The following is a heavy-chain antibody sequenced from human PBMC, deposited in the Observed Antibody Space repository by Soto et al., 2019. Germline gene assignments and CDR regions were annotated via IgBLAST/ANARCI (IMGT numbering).Heavy chain of an antibody. J-gene: IGHJ6*02. D-gene: IGHD3-3*01. V-gene: IGHV4-31*03. CDR3: AREGNKDFWSGYTYGMDV. Sequence: LSLTCTVSGGSISSGGYYWSWIRQHPGKGLEWIGYIYYSGSTYYNPSLKSRVTISVDTSKNQFSPKLSSVTAADTAVYYCAREGNKDFWSGYTYGMDVWGQGTTVTVSS. CDR2: IYYSGST. CDR1: GGSISSGGYY.